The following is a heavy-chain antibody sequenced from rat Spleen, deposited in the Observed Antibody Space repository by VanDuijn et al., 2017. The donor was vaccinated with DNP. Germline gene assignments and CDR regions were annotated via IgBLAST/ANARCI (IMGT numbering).Heavy chain of an antibody. V-gene: IGHV5S10*01. D-gene: IGHD1-11*01. CDR1: GFTFSDSA. CDR2: IIYDGSHT. J-gene: IGHJ2*01. CDR3: VTRGLYGGYDH. Sequence: EVHLVESGGGVVQPGNSLKLSCVASGFTFSDSAMAWVRQSPKKGLEWVATIIYDGSHTFYRDSVQGRFTIPRDNPKTTLYLQMDSLRSDDTATYHCVTRGLYGGYDHWGQGVMVTVSS.